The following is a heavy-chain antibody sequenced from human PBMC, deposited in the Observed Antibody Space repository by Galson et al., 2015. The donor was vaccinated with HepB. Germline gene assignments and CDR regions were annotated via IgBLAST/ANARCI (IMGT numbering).Heavy chain of an antibody. CDR2: IAYDASNK. CDR1: GFAFSSYS. J-gene: IGHJ6*03. D-gene: IGHD3-10*01. CDR3: AKAMVNCWSIPLSYNLDV. V-gene: IGHV3-30*18. Sequence: SLRLSCAVSGFAFSSYSMHWVRQAPGQGLEWVAVIAYDASNKYYADSVKGRFTISRDNSKNTLYLQMNGLRAEDTAVYYCAKAMVNCWSIPLSYNLDVWGKGTTVTVSS.